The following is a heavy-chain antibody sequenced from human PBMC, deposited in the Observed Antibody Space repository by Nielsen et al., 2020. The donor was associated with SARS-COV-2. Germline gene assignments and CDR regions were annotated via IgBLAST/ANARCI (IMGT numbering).Heavy chain of an antibody. D-gene: IGHD6-19*01. J-gene: IGHJ4*02. CDR2: ISSSSSTI. CDR1: GFNFSRYS. Sequence: GGSLRLSCAASGFNFSRYSMNWVRQAPGKGLEWVSYISSSSSTIYYADSVKGRFTISRDNSKNTLYLQMNSLRAEDTAVYYCAKDWQWQVDYWGQGTLVTVSS. CDR3: AKDWQWQVDY. V-gene: IGHV3-48*01.